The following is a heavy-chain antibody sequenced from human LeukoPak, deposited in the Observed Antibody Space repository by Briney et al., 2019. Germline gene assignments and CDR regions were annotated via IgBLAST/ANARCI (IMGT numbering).Heavy chain of an antibody. CDR1: GFTFSSYA. J-gene: IGHJ6*02. Sequence: GGSLRLSCAASGFTFSSYAMSWVRQAPGKGLEWVSAISGSGGSTYYADSVKGRFTISRDNSKNTLYLQMNSLRAEDTAVYHCAKDLHGITMIAITGDYYYGMDVWGQGTTVTVSS. CDR3: AKDLHGITMIAITGDYYYGMDV. D-gene: IGHD3-22*01. V-gene: IGHV3-23*01. CDR2: ISGSGGST.